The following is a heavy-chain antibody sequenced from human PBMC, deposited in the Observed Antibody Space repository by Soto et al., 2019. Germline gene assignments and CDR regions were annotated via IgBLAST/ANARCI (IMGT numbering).Heavy chain of an antibody. CDR3: ARTIVAAGGRRYFAL. D-gene: IGHD6-13*01. CDR1: GFTFSDYY. J-gene: IGHJ2*01. Sequence: QVQLVESGGGLVKPGGSLRLSCAASGFTFSDYYMSWIRQAPGKGLEWVSYINSSSSYTNYADSVKGRFTISRDNAKYSLYLQMNSLRAEDTAVYYCARTIVAAGGRRYFALWGRGTLVTVSS. CDR2: INSSSSYT. V-gene: IGHV3-11*05.